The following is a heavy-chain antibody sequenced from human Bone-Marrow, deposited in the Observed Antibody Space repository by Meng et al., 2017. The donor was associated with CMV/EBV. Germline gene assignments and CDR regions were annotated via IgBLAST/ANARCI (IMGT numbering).Heavy chain of an antibody. CDR1: GFTFSSYA. CDR2: ISYDGSNK. CDR3: ARDRDYSGSYYFDY. Sequence: GESLKISCAASGFTFSSYAMHWVRQAPGKGLEWVAVISYDGSNKSYADSVKGRFTISRDNSKNTLYLQMNSLRAEDTAVYYCARDRDYSGSYYFDYWGQGTMVTVSS. J-gene: IGHJ4*02. V-gene: IGHV3-30*04. D-gene: IGHD1-26*01.